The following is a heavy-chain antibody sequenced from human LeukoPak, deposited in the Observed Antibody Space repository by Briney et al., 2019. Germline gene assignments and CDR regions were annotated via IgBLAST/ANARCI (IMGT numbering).Heavy chain of an antibody. Sequence: GGSLILSCAASGFTFSSYGMHWVRQAPGKGLEWVAVISYDGSNKYYADSVKGRFTISRDNSKNTLYLQMNSLRAEDTAVYYCARAAAEDNYFDYWGQGTLVTVSS. CDR2: ISYDGSNK. V-gene: IGHV3-30*03. CDR3: ARAAAEDNYFDY. D-gene: IGHD6-13*01. CDR1: GFTFSSYG. J-gene: IGHJ4*02.